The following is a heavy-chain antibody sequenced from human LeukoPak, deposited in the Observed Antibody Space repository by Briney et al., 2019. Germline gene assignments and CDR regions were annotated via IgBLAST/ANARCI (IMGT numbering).Heavy chain of an antibody. CDR2: ISPSGRSI. V-gene: IGHV3-21*01. D-gene: IGHD3/OR15-3a*01. CDR3: ASFRTGYSYYFDY. Sequence: GSLRLSCAASGFTFSDYSMNWVRQTPGRGLEWVSSISPSGRSISYADSVKGRFTISRDNAKNSLYLQMSSLRAEDTAVYYCASFRTGYSYYFDYWGQGILVTVSS. J-gene: IGHJ4*02. CDR1: GFTFSDYS.